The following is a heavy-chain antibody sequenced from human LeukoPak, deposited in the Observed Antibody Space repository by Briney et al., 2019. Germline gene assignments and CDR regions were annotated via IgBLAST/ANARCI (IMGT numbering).Heavy chain of an antibody. D-gene: IGHD6-6*01. Sequence: GGSLRLSCATSGFTFGSHAMSWVRQAPGKGLEWVSSISAGGGGTPYGDSVKGRITISRDNSRNTVYLQMNSLRAEDTAVYFCVKTFQYSSNWYDYWGQGTLVTVSS. J-gene: IGHJ5*01. V-gene: IGHV3-23*01. CDR1: GFTFGSHA. CDR2: ISAGGGGT. CDR3: VKTFQYSSNWYDY.